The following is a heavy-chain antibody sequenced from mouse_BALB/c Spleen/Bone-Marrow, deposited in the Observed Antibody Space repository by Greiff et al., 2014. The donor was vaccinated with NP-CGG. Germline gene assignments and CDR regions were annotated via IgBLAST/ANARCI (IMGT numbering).Heavy chain of an antibody. CDR3: TPHPFDY. J-gene: IGHJ2*01. CDR1: GFAFSDTW. V-gene: IGHV6-6*01. CDR2: IRTKADDHGT. Sequence: EVQLQQSGGGLVQPGGSMKLSCAASGFAFSDTWLDWVRQSPEKGPEWVAEIRTKADDHGTYYAESVKGRFTISRDDSISSVYLQMNSLRAEDTGIYYCTPHPFDYWGQGTTLTVSS.